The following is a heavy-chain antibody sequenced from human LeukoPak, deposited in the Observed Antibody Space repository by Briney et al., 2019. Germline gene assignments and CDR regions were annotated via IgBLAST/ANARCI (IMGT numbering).Heavy chain of an antibody. J-gene: IGHJ5*02. Sequence: GASVKVSCKASGGTFSSYATSWVRQAPGQGLEWMGGIIPIFGTANYAQKFQGRVTITADKSTSTAYMELSSLRSEDTAVYYCARDRAGTTNWFDPWGQGTLVTVSS. CDR3: ARDRAGTTNWFDP. CDR2: IIPIFGTA. D-gene: IGHD1-7*01. CDR1: GGTFSSYA. V-gene: IGHV1-69*06.